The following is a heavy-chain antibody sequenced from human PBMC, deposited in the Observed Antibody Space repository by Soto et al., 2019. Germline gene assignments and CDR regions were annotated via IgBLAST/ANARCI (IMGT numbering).Heavy chain of an antibody. CDR3: ARVAAAGLNWFDT. Sequence: SVKVSCKGSVGTFSSYAISWVRQAPGQGLEWMGGIIPIFGTANYAQKFQGRVTITADESTSTAYMELSSLRSEDTAVYYCARVAAAGLNWFDTRGQGTLLTVSS. V-gene: IGHV1-69*13. D-gene: IGHD6-13*01. CDR2: IIPIFGTA. CDR1: VGTFSSYA. J-gene: IGHJ5*02.